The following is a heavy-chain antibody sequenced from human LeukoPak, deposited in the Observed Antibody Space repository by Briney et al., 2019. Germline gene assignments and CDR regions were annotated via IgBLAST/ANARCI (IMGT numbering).Heavy chain of an antibody. CDR3: AKDCTSTNCYVDY. J-gene: IGHJ4*02. Sequence: GGSLRLSCAASGFTFGSYAMSWVRQAPGKGLEWVSAISGSGGSTYYADSVKSRFTISRDNSKNTLYLQMNSLRAEDTALYYCAKDCTSTNCYVDYWGQGTLVTVSS. D-gene: IGHD2-2*01. CDR2: ISGSGGST. V-gene: IGHV3-23*01. CDR1: GFTFGSYA.